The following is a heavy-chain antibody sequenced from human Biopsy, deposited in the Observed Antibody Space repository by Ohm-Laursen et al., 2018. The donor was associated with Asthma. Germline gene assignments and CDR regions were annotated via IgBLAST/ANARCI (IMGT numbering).Heavy chain of an antibody. J-gene: IGHJ3*01. CDR3: TKDTGELVMSAFDV. CDR1: GFTFDDFA. D-gene: IGHD2-21*01. V-gene: IGHV3-9*01. Sequence: SLRLSCTASGFTFDDFAMHWVRQAPGKGLEWVASVSWNSRDIAYADSVRGRFAISRDNAKNSLYLQMNSLRVEDTAFYHCTKDTGELVMSAFDVWGQGTMVAVSS. CDR2: VSWNSRDI.